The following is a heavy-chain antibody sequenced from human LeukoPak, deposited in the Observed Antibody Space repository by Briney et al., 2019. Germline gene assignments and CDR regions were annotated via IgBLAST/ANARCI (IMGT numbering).Heavy chain of an antibody. CDR2: INPNGGGT. CDR1: GYTFTSYG. Sequence: ASVKVSCKASGYTFTSYGISWVRQAPGQGLEWMGWINPNGGGTSYAQKFQGRVTMTRDTSIGTAYMDLSRLRSDDTAMYYCARDNSGYSLYWGQGTLVTVSS. J-gene: IGHJ4*02. D-gene: IGHD3-22*01. CDR3: ARDNSGYSLY. V-gene: IGHV1-2*02.